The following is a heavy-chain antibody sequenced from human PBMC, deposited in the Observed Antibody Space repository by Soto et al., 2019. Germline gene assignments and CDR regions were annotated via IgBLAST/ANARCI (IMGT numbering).Heavy chain of an antibody. CDR1: GYTFTSYD. CDR3: ARGMVRGVQYDAFDI. D-gene: IGHD3-10*01. V-gene: IGHV1-8*01. J-gene: IGHJ4*02. Sequence: ASVKVSCKASGYTFTSYDINWVRQATGQGLGWMGWMNPNSGNTGYAQKFQGRVTMTRNTSISTAYMELSSLRSEDTAVYYCARGMVRGVQYDAFDIWGQGTLVTVSS. CDR2: MNPNSGNT.